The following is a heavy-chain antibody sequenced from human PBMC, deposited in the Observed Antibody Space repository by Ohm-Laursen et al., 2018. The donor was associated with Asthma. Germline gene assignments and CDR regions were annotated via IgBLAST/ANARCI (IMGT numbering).Heavy chain of an antibody. V-gene: IGHV1-8*01. J-gene: IGHJ4*02. Sequence: SVKVSCKASGYTFTSYDVNWVRQATGQGLEWVGWLNPNSGSTDFAQKFQGRVTLTRNTSIHTAYMELTSLKSEDTAIYFCARLNAGTSAFDFWGQGTLVTVSS. CDR3: ARLNAGTSAFDF. D-gene: IGHD1-14*01. CDR1: GYTFTSYD. CDR2: LNPNSGST.